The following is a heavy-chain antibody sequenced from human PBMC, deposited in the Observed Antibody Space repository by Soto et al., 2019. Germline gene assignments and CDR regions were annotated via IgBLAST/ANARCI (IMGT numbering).Heavy chain of an antibody. Sequence: GGSLRLSCAASGFTFNSNWMDWVRQAPGKGLEWVANINQDGSEKNYVDSVKGRFTISRDNAKNSLYLQMSSLTAEDSALYYCSKSLDYWGQGALVTVSS. CDR2: INQDGSEK. V-gene: IGHV3-7*01. CDR1: GFTFNSNW. CDR3: SKSLDY. J-gene: IGHJ4*02.